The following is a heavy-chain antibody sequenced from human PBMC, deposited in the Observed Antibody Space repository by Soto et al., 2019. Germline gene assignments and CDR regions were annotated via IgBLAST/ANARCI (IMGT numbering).Heavy chain of an antibody. Sequence: SEILSLTCTVSGGSISSSSYYWGWIRQPPGKGLEWIGSIYYSGSTYYNPSLKSRVTISVDTSKNQFSLKLSSVTAADTAVYYCARQRRYSSSSGGNWFDPWGQGTLVTVSS. V-gene: IGHV4-39*01. CDR3: ARQRRYSSSSGGNWFDP. D-gene: IGHD6-13*01. J-gene: IGHJ5*02. CDR1: GGSISSSSYY. CDR2: IYYSGST.